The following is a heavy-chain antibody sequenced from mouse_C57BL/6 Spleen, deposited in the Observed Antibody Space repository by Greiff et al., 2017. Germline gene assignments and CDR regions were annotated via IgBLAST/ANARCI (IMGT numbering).Heavy chain of an antibody. Sequence: QVQLQQSGAELAKPGASVKLSCKASGYTFTSYWMHWVKQRPGQGLEWIGYINPSSGYSKYTQKFKDKATLNADKSSSTAYMQLSSLTYEDSAVYYCARGGEGGFAYWSQGTLVTVSA. CDR3: ARGGEGGFAY. V-gene: IGHV1-7*01. CDR1: GYTFTSYW. CDR2: INPSSGYS. J-gene: IGHJ3*01.